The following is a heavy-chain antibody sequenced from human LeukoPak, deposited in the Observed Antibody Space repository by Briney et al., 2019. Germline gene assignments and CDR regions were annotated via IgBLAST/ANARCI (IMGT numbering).Heavy chain of an antibody. V-gene: IGHV4-59*01. J-gene: IGHJ3*02. D-gene: IGHD3-9*01. CDR2: IYYSRST. Sequence: SETLSLTCAVYGGSLSSYYWSWIRQPPGKGLEWIGYIYYSRSTNYNPSLKSRVTISVDTSKNQFSLKLSSVTAADTAVYYCARNGAVRYFDWFAAFDIWGQGTMVTVSS. CDR1: GGSLSSYY. CDR3: ARNGAVRYFDWFAAFDI.